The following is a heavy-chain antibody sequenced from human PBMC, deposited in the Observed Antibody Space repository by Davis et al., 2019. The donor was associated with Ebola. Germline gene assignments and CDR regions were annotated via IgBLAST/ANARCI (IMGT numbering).Heavy chain of an antibody. D-gene: IGHD3-10*01. CDR3: ENHHGSGPGGRFLDH. Sequence: GGSLRLSCTASGFTSGDYAMSWFRQPPGKGLEWVSAIGSGGDIYYADAVKGRFTLSRDNSKNTLFLQMNSLRAEDTGIYYCENHHGSGPGGRFLDHWGQGVLVTVSS. CDR2: IGSGGDI. CDR1: GFTSGDYA. V-gene: IGHV3-23*01. J-gene: IGHJ4*02.